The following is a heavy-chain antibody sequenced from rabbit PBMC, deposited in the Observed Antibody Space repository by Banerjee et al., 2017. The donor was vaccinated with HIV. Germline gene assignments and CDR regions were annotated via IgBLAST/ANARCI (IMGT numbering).Heavy chain of an antibody. J-gene: IGHJ4*01. CDR1: GFSFSSSYW. Sequence: QQQLEESGGDLVKPGASLTLTCTASGFSFSSSYWICWVRQAPGKGLEWIACIDAGSSGSTYYASWAKGRLTISKTSSTTVTLQMTSLTAADTATYFCARGGGYGGYNLWGQGTLVTVS. CDR2: IDAGSSGST. V-gene: IGHV1S45*01. CDR3: ARGGGYGGYNL. D-gene: IGHD2-1*01.